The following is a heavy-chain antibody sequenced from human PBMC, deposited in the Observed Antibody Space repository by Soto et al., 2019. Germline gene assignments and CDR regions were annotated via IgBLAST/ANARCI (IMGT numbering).Heavy chain of an antibody. Sequence: QITLKESGPTLVKPTQTLTLTCTFSGFSLRTSGVGVGWIRQPPGKALEWLVLIYWDDGKRYSPSLKSRLTITKDTSKNQVVLRMTNMDPVDTATYYCAHLTTGGFYFDYWGQGTLVTVSS. D-gene: IGHD4-17*01. V-gene: IGHV2-5*02. J-gene: IGHJ4*02. CDR2: IYWDDGK. CDR3: AHLTTGGFYFDY. CDR1: GFSLRTSGVG.